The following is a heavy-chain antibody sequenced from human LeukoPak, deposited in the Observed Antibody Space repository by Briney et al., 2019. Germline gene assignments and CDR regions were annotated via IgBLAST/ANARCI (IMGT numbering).Heavy chain of an antibody. CDR1: GGSISSGGYY. J-gene: IGHJ4*02. CDR2: IYYSGST. Sequence: SETLSLTCTVSGGSISSGGYYWSWIRQHPGKGPEWIGYIYYSGSTYYNPSLKSRVTISVDTSKNQFSLKLSSVTAADTAVYYCARGYDYYDSSGYYLDYWGQGTLVTVSS. V-gene: IGHV4-31*03. D-gene: IGHD3-22*01. CDR3: ARGYDYYDSSGYYLDY.